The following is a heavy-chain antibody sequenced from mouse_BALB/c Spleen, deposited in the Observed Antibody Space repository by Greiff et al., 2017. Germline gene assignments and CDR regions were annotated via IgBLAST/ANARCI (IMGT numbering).Heavy chain of an antibody. V-gene: IGHV1-4*01. J-gene: IGHJ2*01. Sequence: VKLVESGADLARPGASVKMSCKASGYTFTSYTMHWVKQRPGQGLEWIGYINPSSGYTNYNQKFKDKATLTADKSSSTAYMQLSSLTSEDSAVYYCARLVRDFDYWGQGTTLTVSS. CDR2: INPSSGYT. D-gene: IGHD2-1*01. CDR3: ARLVRDFDY. CDR1: GYTFTSYT.